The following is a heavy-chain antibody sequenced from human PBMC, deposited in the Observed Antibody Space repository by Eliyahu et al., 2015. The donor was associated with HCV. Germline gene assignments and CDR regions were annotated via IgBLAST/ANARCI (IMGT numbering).Heavy chain of an antibody. D-gene: IGHD6-13*01. Sequence: EVQLVQSGAEVKKPGXXLKISCKGSGYSFTSYWXGWVRQXPGKGLEWXGIIYPGDSDTRYSPSFQGQVTISADKSISTAYLQWSSLKASDTAMYYCARHEGGSSWYQNGDRIDYWGQGTLVTASS. V-gene: IGHV5-51*01. CDR2: IYPGDSDT. CDR1: GYSFTSYW. J-gene: IGHJ4*02. CDR3: ARHEGGSSWYQNGDRIDY.